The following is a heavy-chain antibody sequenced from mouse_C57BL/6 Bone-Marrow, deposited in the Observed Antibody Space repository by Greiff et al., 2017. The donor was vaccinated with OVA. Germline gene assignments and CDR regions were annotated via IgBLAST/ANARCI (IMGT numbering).Heavy chain of an antibody. CDR1: GYTFTSYW. Sequence: QVQLKQPGAELVRPGSSVKLSCKASGYTFTSYWMHWVKQRPIQGLEWIGNIDPSDSETHYNQKFKDKATLTVDKSSSTAYMQLSSLTSEDSAVYYCARSTTGVANWYFDVWGTGTTVTVSS. J-gene: IGHJ1*03. CDR2: IDPSDSET. V-gene: IGHV1-52*01. D-gene: IGHD1-1*01. CDR3: ARSTTGVANWYFDV.